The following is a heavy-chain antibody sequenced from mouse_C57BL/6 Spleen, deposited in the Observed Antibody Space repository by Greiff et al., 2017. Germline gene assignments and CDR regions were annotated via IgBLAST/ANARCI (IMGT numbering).Heavy chain of an antibody. CDR3: ARQGGYTYAMGY. D-gene: IGHD1-2*01. CDR1: GFTFSDYY. J-gene: IGHJ4*01. Sequence: EVQLVESGGGLVQPGGSLKLSCAASGFTFSDYYMYWVRQTPEKRLEWVAYISNGGGSTYYPDTVKGRFTISIDNAKNTLYLQMSRLKSEDSAMYYCARQGGYTYAMGYWGKGTSVTVSS. V-gene: IGHV5-12*01. CDR2: ISNGGGST.